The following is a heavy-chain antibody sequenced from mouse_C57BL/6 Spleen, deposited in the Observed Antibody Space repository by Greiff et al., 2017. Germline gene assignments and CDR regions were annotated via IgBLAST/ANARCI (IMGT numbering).Heavy chain of an antibody. Sequence: EVQLVESEGGLVQPGSSMKLSCTASGFTFSDYYMAWVRQVPEKGLEWVANINYDGSSTYYLDSLKSRFIISRDNAKNILYLQMSSLKSEDTATYYCARDTTLKGYFDYWGQGTTLTVSS. CDR3: ARDTTLKGYFDY. D-gene: IGHD1-1*01. J-gene: IGHJ2*01. CDR1: GFTFSDYY. V-gene: IGHV5-16*01. CDR2: INYDGSST.